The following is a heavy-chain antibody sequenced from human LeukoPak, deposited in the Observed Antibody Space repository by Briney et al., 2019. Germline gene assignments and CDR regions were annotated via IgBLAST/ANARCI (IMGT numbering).Heavy chain of an antibody. CDR1: GFTFNIYW. CDR2: INQDGSEK. Sequence: PGGSLRLSCAASGFTFNIYWMSWVRQAPGKGLECVANINQDGSEKYYVDSVKGRFTISRDNAKNSLYLQMNSLRGEDTAVYYCARRNIAWCFDYWGQGTLVTVSS. CDR3: ARRNIAWCFDY. D-gene: IGHD2/OR15-2a*01. V-gene: IGHV3-7*02. J-gene: IGHJ4*02.